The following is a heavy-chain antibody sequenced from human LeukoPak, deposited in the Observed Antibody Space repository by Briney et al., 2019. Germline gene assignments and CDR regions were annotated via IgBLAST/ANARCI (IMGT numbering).Heavy chain of an antibody. CDR2: MNPNSGYT. Sequence: ASVKVSCKASGYTFTSYDINWVRQATGHGLEWMGWMNPNSGYTGYAQKFQGRVTMTRNTSISTAYMELSSLRSEDTAVYYCARGRIQLWTNDYWGQGTLVTVSS. CDR1: GYTFTSYD. V-gene: IGHV1-8*01. J-gene: IGHJ4*02. D-gene: IGHD5-18*01. CDR3: ARGRIQLWTNDY.